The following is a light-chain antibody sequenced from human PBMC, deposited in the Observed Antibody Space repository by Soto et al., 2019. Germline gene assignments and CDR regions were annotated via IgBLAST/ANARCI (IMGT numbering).Light chain of an antibody. Sequence: QSALTQPASVSGSPGQSITISCTGSSSDIGGYNYVSWYQQYPGKAPKLMIYEVSYRPSGISKRFSGSKSGNTASLTISGLQAEDEADYYCISYTSTTSWVFGGGTQLTVL. V-gene: IGLV2-14*01. CDR1: SSDIGGYNY. CDR3: ISYTSTTSWV. CDR2: EVS. J-gene: IGLJ3*02.